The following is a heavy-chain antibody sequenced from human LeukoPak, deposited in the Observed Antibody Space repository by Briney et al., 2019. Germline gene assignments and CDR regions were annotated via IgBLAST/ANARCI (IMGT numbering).Heavy chain of an antibody. CDR3: AREGGPTIASYYYYMDV. V-gene: IGHV1-46*01. J-gene: IGHJ6*03. CDR2: INPSGGST. D-gene: IGHD1-26*01. Sequence: PGASVKVSCKASGYTFTSYYMHWVRQAPGQGLEWMGIINPSGGSTSYAQKFQGRVTMTRDTSTSTVYMELSSLRSEDTAVYYCAREGGPTIASYYYYMDVWGKGTTVTIS. CDR1: GYTFTSYY.